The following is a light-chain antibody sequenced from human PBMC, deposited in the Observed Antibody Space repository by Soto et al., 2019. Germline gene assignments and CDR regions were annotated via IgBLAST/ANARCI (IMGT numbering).Light chain of an antibody. V-gene: IGLV1-40*01. J-gene: IGLJ2*01. CDR1: SSNIGAGYD. CDR3: QSYDSSLIGYVV. CDR2: GNN. Sequence: QSVLTQPPSVSGAPGQRVTISCTGSSSNIGAGYDVHWYQQLPGTAPKLLIYGNNNRPSGVPDRFSGSKSGTSASLAITGLQAEDEADYYCQSYDSSLIGYVVFGGGTKVTVL.